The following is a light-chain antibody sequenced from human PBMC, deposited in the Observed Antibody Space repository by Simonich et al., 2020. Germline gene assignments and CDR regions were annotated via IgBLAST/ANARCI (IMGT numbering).Light chain of an antibody. CDR2: WAS. J-gene: IGKJ2*01. Sequence: DNVMTQSPDSLAVSLGERATINCKSSQSVLYSSNNKNYLDWYQQKPGQPPKLLIYWASTRESGVPDRFSGSGAGTDFTLTISSLQAEDVAVYYCQQYYSTPYTFGQGTKLEIK. CDR3: QQYYSTPYT. CDR1: QSVLYSSNNKNY. V-gene: IGKV4-1*01.